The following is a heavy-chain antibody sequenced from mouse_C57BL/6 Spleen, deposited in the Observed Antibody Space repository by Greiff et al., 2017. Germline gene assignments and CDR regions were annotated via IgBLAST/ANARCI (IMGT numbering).Heavy chain of an antibody. D-gene: IGHD1-1*01. J-gene: IGHJ2*01. V-gene: IGHV3-6*01. Sequence: VQLQQSGPGLVKPSQSLSLTCSVTGYSITSGYYWNWIRQFPGNKLEWMGYISYDGSNNYNPSLKNRISITRDTSKNQFFLKLNSVTTEDTATYYCARFTTVVAYFDYWGQGTTLTVSS. CDR2: ISYDGSN. CDR1: GYSITSGYY. CDR3: ARFTTVVAYFDY.